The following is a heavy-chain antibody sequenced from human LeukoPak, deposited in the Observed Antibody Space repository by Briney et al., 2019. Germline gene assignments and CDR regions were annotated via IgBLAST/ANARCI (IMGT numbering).Heavy chain of an antibody. CDR3: ARDLRSSSWYPGLGYFQH. V-gene: IGHV3-48*04. CDR2: ISSSSSTI. D-gene: IGHD6-13*01. Sequence: GGSLRLSCAASGFTFSSYSMNRVRQAPGKGLEWVSYISSSSSTIYYADSVKGRFTISRDNTKNSLYLQMNSLRAEDTAVYYCARDLRSSSWYPGLGYFQH. J-gene: IGHJ1*01. CDR1: GFTFSSYS.